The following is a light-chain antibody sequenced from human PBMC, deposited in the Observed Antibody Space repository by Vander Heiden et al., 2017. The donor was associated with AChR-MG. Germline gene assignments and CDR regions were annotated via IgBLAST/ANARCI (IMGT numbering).Light chain of an antibody. CDR1: QIISSNY. CDR2: GAS. CDR3: HQYGSSPRT. V-gene: IGKV3-20*01. Sequence: IVLTQSPGTLSLSPGETVTLSCRASQIISSNYLAWYQHRPGQAPTLLIYGASIRATGIPARFRGSGSGTDFTLTISRLESEDFAVYYCHQYGSSPRTFGQGTRVEI. J-gene: IGKJ1*01.